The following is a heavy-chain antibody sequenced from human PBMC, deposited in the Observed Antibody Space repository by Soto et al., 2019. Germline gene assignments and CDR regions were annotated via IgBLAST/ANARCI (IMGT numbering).Heavy chain of an antibody. CDR1: GFSFGTYW. V-gene: IGHV3-7*01. CDR3: ARDEGCGGGSCYSIWRY. J-gene: IGHJ4*02. CDR2: IKEDGSEE. D-gene: IGHD2-15*01. Sequence: EVQLVESGGGLVQPGGSLRLSCAASGFSFGTYWISWVRQAPGKGLEWVANIKEDGSEEYYVDSVKGRFTISRDNAKNSLYLQMNSLRAEDTDMYYCARDEGCGGGSCYSIWRYWGQGTLVTVSP.